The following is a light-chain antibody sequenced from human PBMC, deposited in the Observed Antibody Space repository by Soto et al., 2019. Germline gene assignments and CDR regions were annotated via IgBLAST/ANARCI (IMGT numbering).Light chain of an antibody. V-gene: IGKV3-20*01. CDR3: KQYGSSPPLT. Sequence: EIVLTQSPGTLSLSPGERATLSCRASQSVSSSYLAWYQQKPGQAPRLLIYGASSRATGIPDRFSGSGSGTDFTLTIIRLEPEDFAVYYCKQYGSSPPLTFGGGTKVEIK. CDR2: GAS. J-gene: IGKJ4*01. CDR1: QSVSSSY.